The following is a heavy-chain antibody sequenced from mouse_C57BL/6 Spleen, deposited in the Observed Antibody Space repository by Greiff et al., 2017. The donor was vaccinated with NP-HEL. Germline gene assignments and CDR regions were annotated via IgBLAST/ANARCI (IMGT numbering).Heavy chain of an antibody. CDR3: ARHTGGSSYGNFDV. CDR2: ISSGGSYT. J-gene: IGHJ1*03. Sequence: EVMLVESGGDLVKPGGSLKLSCAASGFTFSSYGMSWVRQTPDKRLEWVATISSGGSYTYYPDSVKGRFTISRDNAKNNLYLQMSSLKSEDTAMYYWARHTGGSSYGNFDVWGTGTTVTVSS. CDR1: GFTFSSYG. V-gene: IGHV5-6*01. D-gene: IGHD1-1*01.